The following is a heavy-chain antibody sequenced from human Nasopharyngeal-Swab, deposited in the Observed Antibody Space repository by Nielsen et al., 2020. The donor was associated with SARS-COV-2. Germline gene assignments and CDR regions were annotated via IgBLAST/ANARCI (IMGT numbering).Heavy chain of an antibody. V-gene: IGHV3-30-3*01. CDR2: MSYDGSNK. J-gene: IGHJ3*02. CDR1: GFTFSSYA. CDR3: ARARPRLSRSIAAAGLDTFDI. Sequence: LSLTCAASGFTFSSYAMHWVRQAPGKGLEWVAFMSYDGSNKYYADSVKGRFTISRDNPNNTLYLQMSSLRPEDTAVYFCARARPRLSRSIAAAGLDTFDIWGQGTMVTVSS. D-gene: IGHD6-13*01.